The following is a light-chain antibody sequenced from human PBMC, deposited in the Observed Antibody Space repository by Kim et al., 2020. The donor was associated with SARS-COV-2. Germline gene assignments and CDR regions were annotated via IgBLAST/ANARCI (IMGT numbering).Light chain of an antibody. CDR2: HDS. CDR1: KLGDKY. CDR3: QAWDSSTVV. V-gene: IGLV3-1*01. J-gene: IGLJ3*02. Sequence: SYELTQPPSVSVSPGQTASITCSGDKLGDKYAYWYQQKPGQSPVLVIYHDSKRPSGIPERFSGSNSGNTATLTISGTQAMDEADYYCQAWDSSTVVFGGGTQLPVL.